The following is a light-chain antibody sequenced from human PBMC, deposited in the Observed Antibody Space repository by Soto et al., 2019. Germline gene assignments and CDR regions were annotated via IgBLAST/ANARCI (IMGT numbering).Light chain of an antibody. Sequence: DIVLTQSPGTLSLSPGESATLSCRASQSVSSSYLAWYQQKPGQAPRLLIYGASSRATGIPDRFNGMASGTDFTLTISRLEPEDFAVYYCQQYGSSPLTFGGGTKVEIK. CDR1: QSVSSSY. CDR3: QQYGSSPLT. CDR2: GAS. V-gene: IGKV3-20*01. J-gene: IGKJ4*01.